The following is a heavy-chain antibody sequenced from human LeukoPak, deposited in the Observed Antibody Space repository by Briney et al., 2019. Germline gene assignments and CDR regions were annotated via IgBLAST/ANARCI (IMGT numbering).Heavy chain of an antibody. CDR2: INPNSGGT. D-gene: IGHD1-26*01. CDR3: ARLWELPFPDDY. CDR1: GYTFTGYY. Sequence: ASVKGSCKASGYTFTGYYMHWVRQAPGQGLEWMGWINPNSGGTNYAQKFQGRVTMTRDTSISTAYMELSRLRSDDTAVYYCARLWELPFPDDYWGQGTLVTVSS. J-gene: IGHJ4*02. V-gene: IGHV1-2*02.